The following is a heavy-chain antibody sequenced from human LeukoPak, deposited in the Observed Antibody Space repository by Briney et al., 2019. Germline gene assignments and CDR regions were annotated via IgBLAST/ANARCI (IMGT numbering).Heavy chain of an antibody. Sequence: GGSLRLSCAASGFTFNSYAMGWVRQTPGKGLEWVSGFGGRGDTTYHADSVKGRFSISRDNSKNTLYLQMNSLRAEDTAVYYXXXFRNASGAYYVFDFWGQGTLVTVSS. CDR2: FGGRGDTT. CDR1: GFTFNSYA. J-gene: IGHJ4*02. D-gene: IGHD3-22*01. V-gene: IGHV3-23*01. CDR3: XXFRNASGAYYVFDF.